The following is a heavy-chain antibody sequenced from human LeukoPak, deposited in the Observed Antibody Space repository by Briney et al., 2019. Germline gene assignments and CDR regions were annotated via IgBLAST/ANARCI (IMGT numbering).Heavy chain of an antibody. J-gene: IGHJ4*02. CDR3: ASSGAYSDFDF. CDR2: IYSGGSA. CDR1: GFTANNNY. D-gene: IGHD3-22*01. V-gene: IGHV3-53*01. Sequence: GGSLRLSCAASGFTANNNYMSWVRQAPGTSLQWVSLIYSGGSAYYENSVKGRFTISRDSSKNMVFLQMNSLRAEDTAVYYCASSGAYSDFDFWGQGTLVTVSS.